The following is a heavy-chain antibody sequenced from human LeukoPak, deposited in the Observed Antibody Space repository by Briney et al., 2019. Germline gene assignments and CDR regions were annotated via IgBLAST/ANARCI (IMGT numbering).Heavy chain of an antibody. V-gene: IGHV3-21*01. CDR2: ISSSSSYI. CDR1: GFTFSSYS. CDR3: ARGYCSGGSCYSSGFDY. D-gene: IGHD2-15*01. Sequence: GGSLRLSCAASGFTFSSYSMNWVRQAPGKGLEWVSSISSSSSYIYYADSVKGRFTISRDNAKNSLYLQMNSLRAEDTAVYYCARGYCSGGSCYSSGFDYWGQGNLVTVSS. J-gene: IGHJ4*02.